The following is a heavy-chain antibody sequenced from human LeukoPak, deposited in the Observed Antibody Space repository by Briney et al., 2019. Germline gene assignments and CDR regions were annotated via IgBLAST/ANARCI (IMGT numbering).Heavy chain of an antibody. J-gene: IGHJ4*02. V-gene: IGHV3-7*04. CDR3: AGVSRYGDYSL. Sequence: HSGGSLRLSCAASGFTFSRYWMSWVRQAPGKGLEWVANINHDGSEKHYVDSVKGRFTISRDNARNSLYLQMNSLRAEDTAVYYCAGVSRYGDYSLGGQGTLVTVSS. D-gene: IGHD4-17*01. CDR1: GFTFSRYW. CDR2: INHDGSEK.